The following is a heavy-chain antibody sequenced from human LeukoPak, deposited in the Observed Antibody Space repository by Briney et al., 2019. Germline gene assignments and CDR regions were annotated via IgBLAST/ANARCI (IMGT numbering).Heavy chain of an antibody. CDR3: TSDNSGNPPYDP. CDR2: IRPNSGAT. Sequence: ASVKVSCKPSGYTFTNSFIHWVRQAPGQGLEWMGWIRPNSGATNYAQKFQGRVTMTRGTSISTAYMELSSLKSDDTAVYFCTSDNSGNPPYDPWGPGTLVTVSS. J-gene: IGHJ5*02. D-gene: IGHD5-12*01. V-gene: IGHV1-2*02. CDR1: GYTFTNSF.